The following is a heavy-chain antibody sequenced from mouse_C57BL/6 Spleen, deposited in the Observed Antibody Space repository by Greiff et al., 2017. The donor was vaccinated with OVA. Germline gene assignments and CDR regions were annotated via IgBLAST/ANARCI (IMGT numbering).Heavy chain of an antibody. CDR1: GYTFTSYW. J-gene: IGHJ1*03. D-gene: IGHD1-1*01. CDR3: ARRYYGSSYEYFDV. Sequence: QVQLQQSGAELVKPGASVKMSCKASGYTFTSYWITWVKQRPGQGLEWIGDIYPGSGSTNYNEKFKSKATLTVDTSSSTAYMQLSSLTSEDSAVYYCARRYYGSSYEYFDVWGTGTTVTVSS. CDR2: IYPGSGST. V-gene: IGHV1-55*01.